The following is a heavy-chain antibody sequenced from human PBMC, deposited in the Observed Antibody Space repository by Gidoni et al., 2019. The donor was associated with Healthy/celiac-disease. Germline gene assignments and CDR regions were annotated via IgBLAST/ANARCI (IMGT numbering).Heavy chain of an antibody. J-gene: IGHJ4*02. Sequence: SYAMHWVRQAPGKGLEWVAVISYDGSNKYYADSVKGRFTISRDNSKNTLYLQMNSLRAEDTAVYYCARDGDRDIVVVVAAASSYYFDYWGQGTLVTVSS. CDR2: ISYDGSNK. CDR1: SYA. V-gene: IGHV3-30-3*01. D-gene: IGHD2-15*01. CDR3: ARDGDRDIVVVVAAASSYYFDY.